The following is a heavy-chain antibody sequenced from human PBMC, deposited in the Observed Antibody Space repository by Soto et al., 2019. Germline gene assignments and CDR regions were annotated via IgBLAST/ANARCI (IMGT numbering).Heavy chain of an antibody. CDR2: ISTSSSYT. D-gene: IGHD6-19*01. CDR1: GFTFNPYN. J-gene: IGHJ5*01. V-gene: IGHV3-21*01. Sequence: GGSLRLSCEGSGFTFNPYNMNWVRQAPGKGLEWVASISTSSSYTYYAASVEGRFTVSRDNAKNSLYLQMSDLRDEDTAVYYCARGLGRATSKNWFDSWGQGTQVTVSS. CDR3: ARGLGRATSKNWFDS.